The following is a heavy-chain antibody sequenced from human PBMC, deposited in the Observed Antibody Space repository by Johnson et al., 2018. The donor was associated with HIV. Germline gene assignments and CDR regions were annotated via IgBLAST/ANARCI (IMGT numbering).Heavy chain of an antibody. CDR1: GFTFSSYA. D-gene: IGHD6-19*01. CDR2: IAYDGSNQ. Sequence: QVQLVESGGGVVQPGRSLRLSCAASGFTFSSYAMHWVRQAPGKGLDWVAVIAYDGSNQYYADSVKGRFTISRDNSKNTLYLQMNSPRAEDTAVYYCASTSSGWFYAFDIWGQGTMVTVSS. CDR3: ASTSSGWFYAFDI. V-gene: IGHV3-30-3*01. J-gene: IGHJ3*02.